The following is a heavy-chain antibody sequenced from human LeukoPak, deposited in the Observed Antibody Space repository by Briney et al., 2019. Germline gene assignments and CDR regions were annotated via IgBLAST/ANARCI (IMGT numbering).Heavy chain of an antibody. V-gene: IGHV1-69*05. J-gene: IGHJ4*02. Sequence: SVKVSCKASGGTFSSYAISWVRQAPGQGLEWMGGIIPTFGTANYAQKFQGRVTITTDESTSTAYMELSSLRSEDTAVYYCARDGGYYDSSGYYDYWGQGTLVTVSS. CDR1: GGTFSSYA. CDR3: ARDGGYYDSSGYYDY. D-gene: IGHD3-22*01. CDR2: IIPTFGTA.